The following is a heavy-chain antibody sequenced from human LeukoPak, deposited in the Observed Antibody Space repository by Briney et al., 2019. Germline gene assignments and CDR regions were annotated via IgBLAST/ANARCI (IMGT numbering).Heavy chain of an antibody. CDR2: INPTGTRT. V-gene: IGHV1-46*01. J-gene: IGHJ5*02. Sequence: ASVKVSCKASGYTFINNWMHWVRQAPGQGLEWIGLINPTGTRTGYAQEFQGRVTMTRDMSTSTDYMELSSLRSGDTAIYYCARDNSVGDIAWWFDPWGQGTLVTVST. CDR3: ARDNSVGDIAWWFDP. D-gene: IGHD3-10*01. CDR1: GYTFINNW.